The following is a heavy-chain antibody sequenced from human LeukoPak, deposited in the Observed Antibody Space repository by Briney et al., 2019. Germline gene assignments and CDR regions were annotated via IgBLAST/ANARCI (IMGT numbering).Heavy chain of an antibody. CDR1: GYTFTSYG. CDR2: ISAYNGNT. Sequence: ASVKVSCKASGYTFTSYGISWVRQAPGQGLEWMGWISAYNGNTNYAQKLQGRVTMTTDTPTSTAYMELRSLRSDDTAVYYCARDSVLLWFGELWENWFDPWGQGTLVTVSP. CDR3: ARDSVLLWFGELWENWFDP. D-gene: IGHD3-10*01. V-gene: IGHV1-18*01. J-gene: IGHJ5*02.